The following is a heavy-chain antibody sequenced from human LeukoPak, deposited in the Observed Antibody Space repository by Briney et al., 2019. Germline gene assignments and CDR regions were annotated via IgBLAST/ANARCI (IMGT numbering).Heavy chain of an antibody. J-gene: IGHJ5*02. CDR3: ARVNWNDYWFDP. CDR2: IYYSGST. D-gene: IGHD1-20*01. CDR1: GGSISSHY. Sequence: SETLSLTCTVSGGSISSHYWTWIRQPPGKGLEWIGYIYYSGSTKYNPSLKSRVTISVDTSKNQFSLKLSSVTAADTAVYYCARVNWNDYWFDPWGQGTLVTVCS. V-gene: IGHV4-59*11.